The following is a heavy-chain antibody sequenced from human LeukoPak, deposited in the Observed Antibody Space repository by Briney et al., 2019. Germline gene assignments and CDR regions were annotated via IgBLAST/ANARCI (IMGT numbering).Heavy chain of an antibody. CDR3: ARDGYSGNDGL. CDR1: GDSISSSSYY. V-gene: IGHV4-39*07. J-gene: IGHJ4*02. Sequence: PSETLSLTCTVSGDSISSSSYYWGWIRQPPGKGLEWIGTIYYSGSTFYNPSLKSRVTISVDMSKNQFSLKLTSVTAADTAVYYCARDGYSGNDGLWGQGTLVTVSS. CDR2: IYYSGST. D-gene: IGHD5-12*01.